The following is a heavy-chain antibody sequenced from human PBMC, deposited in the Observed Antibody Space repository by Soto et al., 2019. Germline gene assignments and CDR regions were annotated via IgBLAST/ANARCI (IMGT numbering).Heavy chain of an antibody. Sequence: SETLSLTCTVSGGSIRNNYWSWIRQPPGKGLEWVRYIYYTGTSKYNPSLKSRVTISVDTSKNQFSLKLSSVTAADTAVYYCARRLYYDSSGFEGGGMDVRAQRTTVTVSS. V-gene: IGHV4-59*08. D-gene: IGHD3-22*01. CDR2: IYYTGTS. CDR1: GGSIRNNY. J-gene: IGHJ6*02. CDR3: ARRLYYDSSGFEGGGMDV.